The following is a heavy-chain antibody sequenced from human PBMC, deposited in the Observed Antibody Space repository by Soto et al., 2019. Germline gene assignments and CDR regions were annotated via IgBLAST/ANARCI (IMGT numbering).Heavy chain of an antibody. J-gene: IGHJ4*02. CDR2: ISDDGDKR. V-gene: IGHV3-30*18. D-gene: IGHD1-26*01. Sequence: LRLSCVGSGLSFSNDGMHWVREPPGKGLEWVALISDDGDKRYYADSVRGRLIISRDNSKDTLYLQMNSLGPDDTAVYFCAKARVRIVGANSFDYWGQGTPVTVSS. CDR3: AKARVRIVGANSFDY. CDR1: GLSFSNDG.